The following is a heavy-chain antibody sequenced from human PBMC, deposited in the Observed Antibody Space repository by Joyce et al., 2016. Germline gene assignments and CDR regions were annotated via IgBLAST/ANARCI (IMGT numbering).Heavy chain of an antibody. D-gene: IGHD3-10*01. CDR2: IHNDCITP. V-gene: IGHV3-23*03. J-gene: IGHJ4*02. CDR3: AKFRGGPYSAYHFDS. Sequence: EVQILESGGGLIQPGGSLRLSCTASGFIFSDYAMSWVRQAPGKGLEGVSLIHNDCITPDYTDSVMGRFTISRDNSKNTVSLQMNSLRAEDTAVYYCAKFRGGPYSAYHFDSWGQGTLVTVSS. CDR1: GFIFSDYA.